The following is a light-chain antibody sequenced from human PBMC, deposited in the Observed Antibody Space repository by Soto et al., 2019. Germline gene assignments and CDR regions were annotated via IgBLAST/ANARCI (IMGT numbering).Light chain of an antibody. CDR3: QQYNNWPPGT. CDR2: GVS. J-gene: IGKJ1*01. CDR1: QSIISRY. V-gene: IGKV3-20*01. Sequence: EIVLTQSPGTLSLSPGERATLSCRASQSIISRYLAWYQHKPGQAPSLLIYGVSNRATGIPERFSGSGSGTDFTLTINSLQSEDFAVYYCQQYNNWPPGTFGQGTKVDIK.